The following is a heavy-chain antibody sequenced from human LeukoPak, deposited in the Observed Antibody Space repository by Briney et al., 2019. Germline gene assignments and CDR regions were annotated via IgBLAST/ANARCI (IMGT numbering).Heavy chain of an antibody. CDR3: ARGIWYCSSTSCYSGSYYYYGMDV. V-gene: IGHV4-34*01. D-gene: IGHD2-2*01. J-gene: IGHJ6*01. CDR1: GGSFSGYY. CDR2: INHSGST. Sequence: SETLALTCAVHGGSFSGYYWSWIRQPPGKGLEGIGEINHSGSTKYNPSLKSRVTISVDTSKNQFSLKLSSVTAADTAVYYCARGIWYCSSTSCYSGSYYYYGMDVWGKGATVTVSS.